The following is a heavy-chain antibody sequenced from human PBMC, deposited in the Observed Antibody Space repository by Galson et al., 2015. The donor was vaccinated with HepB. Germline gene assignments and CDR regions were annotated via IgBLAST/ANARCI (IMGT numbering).Heavy chain of an antibody. CDR2: IKSKTDGGTT. V-gene: IGHV3-15*01. J-gene: IGHJ6*02. CDR3: TTGAVSDPYYYGMDV. D-gene: IGHD3-22*01. CDR1: GFTFSNAW. Sequence: SLRLSCAASGFTFSNAWMSWVRQAPGKGLEWVGRIKSKTDGGTTDYAAPVKGRFTISRDDSKNTLYLQMNSLKTEDTAVYYCTTGAVSDPYYYGMDVWGQGTTVTVSS.